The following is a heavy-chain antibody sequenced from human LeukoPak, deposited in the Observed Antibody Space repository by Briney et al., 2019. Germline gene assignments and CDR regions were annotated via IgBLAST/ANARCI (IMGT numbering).Heavy chain of an antibody. CDR2: ISYDGSNK. D-gene: IGHD5-24*01. CDR3: AREMATIRAFDI. CDR1: GFTISSYA. Sequence: PGGSLRLSCAASGFTISSYAMHWVRQAPGKGLEWVAVISYDGSNKYFADSVKGRFTISRDNSKNTLYLQMNSLRAEDTAVYYCAREMATIRAFDIWGQGTMVTVSS. J-gene: IGHJ3*02. V-gene: IGHV3-30*04.